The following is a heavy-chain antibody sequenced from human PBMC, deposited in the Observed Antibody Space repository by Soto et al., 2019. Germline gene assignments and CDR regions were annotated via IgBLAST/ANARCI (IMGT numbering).Heavy chain of an antibody. J-gene: IGHJ6*02. CDR3: VKGYWKGDV. D-gene: IGHD1-1*01. CDR2: ISGSGGSI. V-gene: IGHV3-23*01. CDR1: GFTFSTYA. Sequence: EVQLLESGGGLVQPGGSLRLSCAASGFTFSTYAMNWVRQAPGNGLEWVSAISGSGGSIHYADSVKGRFTIPRDNSKNTLYLQMNSLRDADTAVYHCVKGYWKGDVWGQGTTVTVSS.